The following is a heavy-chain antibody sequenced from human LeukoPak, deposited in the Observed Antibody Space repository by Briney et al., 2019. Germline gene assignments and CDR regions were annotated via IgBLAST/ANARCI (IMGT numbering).Heavy chain of an antibody. CDR3: ARSGNRIAAAGTDYFDY. CDR1: GGTFSSYA. CDR2: IIPIFGTA. J-gene: IGHJ4*02. D-gene: IGHD6-13*01. V-gene: IGHV1-69*13. Sequence: SVNVSCKASGGTFSSYAISWVRQAPGQGLEWVGGIIPIFGTANYAQKFQGRVTITADESTSTAYMELSSLRSEDTAVYYCARSGNRIAAAGTDYFDYWGQGTLVTVSS.